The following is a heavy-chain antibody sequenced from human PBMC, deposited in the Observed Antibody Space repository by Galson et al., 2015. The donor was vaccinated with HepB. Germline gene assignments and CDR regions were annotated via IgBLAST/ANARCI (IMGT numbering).Heavy chain of an antibody. V-gene: IGHV1-69*13. CDR2: IIPIFNTA. CDR1: GGSFSSYA. CDR3: TRSELPYSSGWYYFNY. J-gene: IGHJ4*02. Sequence: SVKVSCKASGGSFSSYAITWVRQAPGQGLEWMGGIIPIFNTAHYSQKFQGRVTITADESTTTAYMDLSSLRSEDTAIYYCTRSELPYSSGWYYFNYWGQGTLVTVSS. D-gene: IGHD6-19*01.